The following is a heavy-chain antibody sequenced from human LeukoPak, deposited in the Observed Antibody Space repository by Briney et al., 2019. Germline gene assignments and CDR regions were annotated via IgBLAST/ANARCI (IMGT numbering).Heavy chain of an antibody. V-gene: IGHV1-18*04. CDR1: AYTFTSYG. J-gene: IGHJ4*02. CDR2: ISTYNSNT. D-gene: IGHD3-16*01. CDR3: ARGGRLGELFSPDY. Sequence: VASVTVSCTSSAYTFTSYGITWVRQAPGQGLEWMGFISTYNSNTNYAQNLQGRVTMTTDTSTSTAYMELRSLRSDDTAVYYCARGGRLGELFSPDYWGQGTLVTVSS.